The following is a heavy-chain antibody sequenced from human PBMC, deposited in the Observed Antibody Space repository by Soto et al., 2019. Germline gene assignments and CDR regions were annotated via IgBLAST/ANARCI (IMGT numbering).Heavy chain of an antibody. CDR2: ISAYNGNT. CDR1: GYTFTSYG. Sequence: QVQLVQSGAEVKKPGASVKVSCKASGYTFTSYGISWVRQAPGQGLEWMGWISAYNGNTNYAQKLPGRVTMTTDTSTSTAYMELRSLRSDDTAVYYCAREGCVTTVTTCYYYYYMDVWGKGTTVTVSS. J-gene: IGHJ6*03. CDR3: AREGCVTTVTTCYYYYYMDV. D-gene: IGHD4-4*01. V-gene: IGHV1-18*01.